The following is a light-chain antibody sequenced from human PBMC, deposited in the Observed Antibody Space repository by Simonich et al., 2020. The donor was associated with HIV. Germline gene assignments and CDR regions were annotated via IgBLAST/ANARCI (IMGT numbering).Light chain of an antibody. V-gene: IGKV4-1*01. CDR2: WAS. CDR3: QQYYSPPWT. CDR1: QSVLYSSNNKNY. Sequence: DIVMTQSPDSLAVSLGERATINCKSSQSVLYSSNNKNYLAWYQQKPGQPPKLLIYWASPRESVVPDRFSGSGSGTDFTLTISSLQAEDVAVYYCQQYYSPPWTFGQGTKVEIK. J-gene: IGKJ1*01.